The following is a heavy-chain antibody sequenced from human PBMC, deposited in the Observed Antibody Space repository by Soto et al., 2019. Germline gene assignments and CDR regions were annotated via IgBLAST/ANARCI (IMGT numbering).Heavy chain of an antibody. Sequence: QITLKESGPTLVKPTQTLTLTCTFSGFSLSTSGVGVGWIRQPPGKALEWLALIYWDDDKRYSPSLKSRLTTTKDTSKNQVVLITTTMDPVDTATYYCAGAVKTEGMDVWGQGTTVTVSS. J-gene: IGHJ6*02. CDR3: AGAVKTEGMDV. D-gene: IGHD6-19*01. V-gene: IGHV2-5*02. CDR2: IYWDDDK. CDR1: GFSLSTSGVG.